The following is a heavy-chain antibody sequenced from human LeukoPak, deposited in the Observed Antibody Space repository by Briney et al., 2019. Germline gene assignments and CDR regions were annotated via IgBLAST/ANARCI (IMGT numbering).Heavy chain of an antibody. Sequence: PGRSLRLSCAASGFTFSSYGMHWVRQAPGKGLEWVAVIWYDGSKEYYADSVKGRFTISRDNSKNTLYLQMNSLRGEDTAVYYCTRGVGHNPFFDIWGQGTTVTVSS. CDR2: IWYDGSKE. V-gene: IGHV3-33*01. CDR3: TRGVGHNPFFDI. D-gene: IGHD1-14*01. CDR1: GFTFSSYG. J-gene: IGHJ3*02.